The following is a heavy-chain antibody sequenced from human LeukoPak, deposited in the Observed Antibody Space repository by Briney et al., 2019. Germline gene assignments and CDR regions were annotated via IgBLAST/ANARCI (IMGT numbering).Heavy chain of an antibody. CDR3: ARLMVRGVIGDY. CDR2: INPSGGST. D-gene: IGHD3-10*01. V-gene: IGHV1-46*01. Sequence: GASVKVSCRASGHTFTTYYVHLVRQAPGQGLEWMGIINPSGGSTSYAQKFQGRVTMTRDTSTSTVYMELSSLRSEDTAVYYCARLMVRGVIGDYWGQGTLVTVSS. J-gene: IGHJ4*02. CDR1: GHTFTTYY.